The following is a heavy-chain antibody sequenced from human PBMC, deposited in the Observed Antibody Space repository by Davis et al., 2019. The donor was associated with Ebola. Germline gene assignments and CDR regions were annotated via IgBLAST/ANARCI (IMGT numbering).Heavy chain of an antibody. V-gene: IGHV3-30-3*01. Sequence: GESLKISCAASGFTFSSYAMHWVRQAPGKGLEWVAVISHDGSNKYYADSVKGRFTISRDNSKNTLYLQMNSLRAEDTAVYYCARDAATTGAFDIWGQGTMVTVSS. D-gene: IGHD1-26*01. J-gene: IGHJ3*02. CDR2: ISHDGSNK. CDR1: GFTFSSYA. CDR3: ARDAATTGAFDI.